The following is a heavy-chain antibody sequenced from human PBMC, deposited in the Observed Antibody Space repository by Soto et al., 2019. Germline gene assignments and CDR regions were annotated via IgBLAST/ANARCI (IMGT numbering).Heavy chain of an antibody. CDR3: ARSLRDAYYYYYGMDV. CDR2: ISAYNGNT. V-gene: IGHV1-18*01. D-gene: IGHD3-16*01. CDR1: GYTFTSYG. J-gene: IGHJ6*02. Sequence: QVPLVQSGAEVKKPGASVKVSCEASGYTFTSYGISWVRQAPGQGLEWMGWISAYNGNTNYAQKLQGRVTMTTDTSTSTAYMELRSLRSDDTAVYYCARSLRDAYYYYYGMDVWGQGTTVTVSS.